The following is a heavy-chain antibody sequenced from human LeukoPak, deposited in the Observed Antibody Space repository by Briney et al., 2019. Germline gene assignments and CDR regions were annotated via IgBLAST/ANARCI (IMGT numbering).Heavy chain of an antibody. Sequence: EASVKVSCKASGYTFTSYYMHWVRQAPGQGLEWMGIINPSGGSTSYAQKFQGRVTMTRDMSTSTVYMELSSLRSEDTAVYYCARDNGGGTSATAPNDAFDIWGQGTMVTVSS. CDR1: GYTFTSYY. V-gene: IGHV1-46*01. CDR3: ARDNGGGTSATAPNDAFDI. CDR2: INPSGGST. D-gene: IGHD1-26*01. J-gene: IGHJ3*02.